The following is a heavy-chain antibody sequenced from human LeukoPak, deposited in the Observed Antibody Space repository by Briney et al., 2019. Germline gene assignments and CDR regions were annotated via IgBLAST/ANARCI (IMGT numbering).Heavy chain of an antibody. CDR3: ASRSSIWSGYQDTLYYFDS. CDR1: GGSISSYY. D-gene: IGHD3-3*01. V-gene: IGHV4-59*01. Sequence: SETLSLTCTVSGGSISSYYWSWIRQPPGKRLEWIGHIYYGGSTNYNPSLKSRVTISVDTSKNQFSLKLSSVTAADTAVYYCASRSSIWSGYQDTLYYFDSWGQGTLVTVSS. CDR2: IYYGGST. J-gene: IGHJ4*02.